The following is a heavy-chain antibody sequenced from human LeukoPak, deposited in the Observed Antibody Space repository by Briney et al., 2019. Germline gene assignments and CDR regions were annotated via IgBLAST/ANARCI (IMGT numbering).Heavy chain of an antibody. CDR2: IRGSGGST. D-gene: IGHD3-3*01. CDR1: GFTFSSYA. V-gene: IGHV3-23*01. CDR3: ASPPGRGYYEDY. Sequence: GGSLRLSCAASGFTFSSYAMSWVRQAPGKGVEWVSAIRGSGGSTYYADSVKGRFTISRDNSKNTLYLQMNSLRAEDTAVYYCASPPGRGYYEDYWGQGTLVTVSS. J-gene: IGHJ4*02.